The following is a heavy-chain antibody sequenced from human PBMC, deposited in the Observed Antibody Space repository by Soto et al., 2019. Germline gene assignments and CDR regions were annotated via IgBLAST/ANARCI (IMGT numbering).Heavy chain of an antibody. V-gene: IGHV3-48*01. CDR3: ASLYYDSSGYKNAFDI. Sequence: GRSLRLSWAASGFTFNSDSMNCVRQAPGKGLEWVSYISSSSTTKYYTDSVKGRFTIARDNAKNSLYLQMNSLRAEDTAVYYCASLYYDSSGYKNAFDIWGQGTMVTVSS. J-gene: IGHJ3*02. D-gene: IGHD3-22*01. CDR2: ISSSSTTK. CDR1: GFTFNSDS.